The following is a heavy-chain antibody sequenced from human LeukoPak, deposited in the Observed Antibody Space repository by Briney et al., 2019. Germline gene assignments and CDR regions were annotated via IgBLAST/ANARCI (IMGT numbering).Heavy chain of an antibody. D-gene: IGHD1-26*01. Sequence: SETLSLTCTVSGGSISSYYWSWIRQPPGKGLEWIGYIYYSGSTNYNPSLKSRVTISVDTSKNQFSLRLSSVTAADTAVYYCATTESGSYHPFDYWGQGTLVTVSS. J-gene: IGHJ4*02. CDR1: GGSISSYY. CDR2: IYYSGST. V-gene: IGHV4-59*08. CDR3: ATTESGSYHPFDY.